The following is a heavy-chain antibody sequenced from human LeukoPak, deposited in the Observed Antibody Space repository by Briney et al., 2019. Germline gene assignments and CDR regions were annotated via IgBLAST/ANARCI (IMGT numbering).Heavy chain of an antibody. V-gene: IGHV3-23*01. CDR1: GFTFSSYA. CDR2: ISGSGDNT. D-gene: IGHD4-23*01. Sequence: GGSLRLSCAASGFTFSSYAMSWVRQAPGKGLEWVSGISGSGDNTYYADSVKGRFTISKDNSKNTLYLQMNGLRADDTAVYYCATDHGGQPFDYWGQGTLVTVSS. J-gene: IGHJ4*02. CDR3: ATDHGGQPFDY.